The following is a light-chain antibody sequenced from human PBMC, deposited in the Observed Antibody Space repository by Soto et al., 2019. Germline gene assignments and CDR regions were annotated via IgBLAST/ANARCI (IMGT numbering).Light chain of an antibody. Sequence: DIVLTQSPGTLSLSPGERATLSCRASQNVSSSYLAWYQQKPGQAPRLLIYGASSRATGIPDRFSGSGSGTDFTLTISRLETEDFAVYYCQQYGSSPLTFGPGTKVDIK. CDR3: QQYGSSPLT. J-gene: IGKJ3*01. V-gene: IGKV3-20*01. CDR1: QNVSSSY. CDR2: GAS.